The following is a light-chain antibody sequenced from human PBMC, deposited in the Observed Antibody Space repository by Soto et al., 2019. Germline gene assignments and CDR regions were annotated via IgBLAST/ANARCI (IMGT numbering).Light chain of an antibody. CDR3: SSYTRTIPVV. CDR1: SSDVGGYNH. J-gene: IGLJ2*01. CDR2: EVT. V-gene: IGLV2-14*01. Sequence: QSALTQPASVSGSPGQSITISCTGSSSDVGGYNHVSWYQQHPGKAPKLVIYEVTNRPSGVSDHFSGSKSGNTASLTISGRQPEDEADYYCSSYTRTIPVVFGGGTKVTVL.